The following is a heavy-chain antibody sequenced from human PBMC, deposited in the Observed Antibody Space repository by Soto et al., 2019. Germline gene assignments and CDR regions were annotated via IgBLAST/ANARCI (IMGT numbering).Heavy chain of an antibody. Sequence: SGPTLVNPTQTLTLTCTFSGFSLSTSGVGVGWIRQPPGKALEWLALIYWDDDKRYSPSLKSRLTITKDTSKNQVVLTMTNVDPVDTATYYCARDFSGYDYDYFDYWGQGTLVTVSS. CDR2: IYWDDDK. CDR3: ARDFSGYDYDYFDY. V-gene: IGHV2-5*02. D-gene: IGHD5-12*01. J-gene: IGHJ4*02. CDR1: GFSLSTSGVG.